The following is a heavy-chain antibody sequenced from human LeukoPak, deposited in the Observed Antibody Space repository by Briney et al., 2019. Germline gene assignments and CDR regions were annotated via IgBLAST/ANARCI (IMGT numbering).Heavy chain of an antibody. CDR3: VRDGTGDSSGWHL. J-gene: IGHJ4*02. D-gene: IGHD6-19*01. V-gene: IGHV4-59*12. Sequence: SSETLSLTCTVSGGSISNYYWSCIRQPPGKGLEWIGSIYYSGSTNYNPSLRSRVTISLDTSKNQFSLKLSSVTAADTAVYYCVRDGTGDSSGWHLWGQGTLVTVSP. CDR1: GGSISNYY. CDR2: IYYSGST.